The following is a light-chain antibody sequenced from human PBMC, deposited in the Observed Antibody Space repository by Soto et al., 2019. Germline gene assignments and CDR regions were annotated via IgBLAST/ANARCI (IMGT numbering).Light chain of an antibody. J-gene: IGLJ1*01. CDR3: QSFDSSLSVYV. CDR1: SSNIGAGSN. CDR2: ANT. Sequence: QSALTQPASVSGSPGQSITISCTGSSSNIGAGSNVHWYQQLPGTAPKLVIYANTNRPPGVPDRFSGSKSGTSASLAITGLQADDEGDYYCQSFDSSLSVYVFGTGTKVTVL. V-gene: IGLV1-40*01.